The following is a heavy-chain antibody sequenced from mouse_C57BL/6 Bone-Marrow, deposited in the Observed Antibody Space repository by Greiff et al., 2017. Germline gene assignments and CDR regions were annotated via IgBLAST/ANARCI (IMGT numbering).Heavy chain of an antibody. CDR3: YMGYGSRFYFDY. D-gene: IGHD1-1*01. CDR1: GFNIKDDY. CDR2: IDPENGDT. J-gene: IGHJ2*01. V-gene: IGHV14-4*01. Sequence: EVQLQQSGAELVRPGASVKLSCTASGFNIKDDYMHWVKQRPEQGLEWIGWIDPENGDTEYASKFQGKATITAATSSNTAYLQLSSLTSEDTAVYDCYMGYGSRFYFDYWGQGTTLTVSS.